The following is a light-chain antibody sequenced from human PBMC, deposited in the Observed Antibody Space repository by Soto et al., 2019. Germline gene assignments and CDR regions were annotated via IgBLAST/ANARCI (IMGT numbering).Light chain of an antibody. CDR1: QGIGDD. V-gene: IGKV1-17*01. Sequence: DIQMTQSPSSLSASVGDRGIITCRASQGIGDDLGWYQQKPGKAPKRLIYAASSLQSGVPSRFSGSGSGTDFTLTISSLQPDDFASYYCLQHNTYPWTFGPGTKVEVK. J-gene: IGKJ1*01. CDR3: LQHNTYPWT. CDR2: AAS.